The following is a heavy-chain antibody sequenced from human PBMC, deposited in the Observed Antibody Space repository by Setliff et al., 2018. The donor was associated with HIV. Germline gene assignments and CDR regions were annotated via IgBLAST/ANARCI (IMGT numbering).Heavy chain of an antibody. J-gene: IGHJ4*02. CDR1: GFTFSNYD. V-gene: IGHV3-9*01. Sequence: GGSLRLSCAASGFTFSNYDMNWVRQAPGKGLEWVSSIGWNGVSIAYADSVKGRFTISRDNAKNSLFLQINSLGVEDTAVYFCAAQGVLWGQGTQVTVSS. CDR2: IGWNGVSI. CDR3: AAQGVL.